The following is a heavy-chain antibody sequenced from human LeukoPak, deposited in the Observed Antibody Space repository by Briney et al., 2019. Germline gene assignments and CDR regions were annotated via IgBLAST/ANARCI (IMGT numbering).Heavy chain of an antibody. CDR2: ISWNSGSI. V-gene: IGHV3-9*01. CDR3: AKDDGGGDAGDIGAFDI. D-gene: IGHD3-16*01. J-gene: IGHJ3*02. CDR1: GFTFDDYA. Sequence: GGSLRLSCAASGFTFDDYAMHWVRQAPGKGLEWVSGISWNSGSIGYADSVKGRFTISRDNAKNSPYLQMNSLRTEDTALYYCAKDDGGGDAGDIGAFDIWGQGTMVTVSS.